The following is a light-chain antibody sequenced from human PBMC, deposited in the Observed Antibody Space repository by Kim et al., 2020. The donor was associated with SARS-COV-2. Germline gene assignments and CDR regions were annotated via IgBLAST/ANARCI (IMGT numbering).Light chain of an antibody. V-gene: IGKV3-15*01. CDR2: GAT. J-gene: IGKJ2*01. Sequence: EIVMTQSPATLSVSPGERATLSCRASQSVSTNLAWYQQKPGRAPRLLIYGATTRATGIPARFSGSWSGTEFTLTISSLQSEDFAVYYSQQFHNWFMYTFGQGTKLEIK. CDR1: QSVSTN. CDR3: QQFHNWFMYT.